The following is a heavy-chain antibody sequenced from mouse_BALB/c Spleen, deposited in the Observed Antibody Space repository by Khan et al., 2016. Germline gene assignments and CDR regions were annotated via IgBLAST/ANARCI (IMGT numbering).Heavy chain of an antibody. V-gene: IGHV3-6*02. D-gene: IGHD1-1*01. CDR1: GYSITSGYY. CDR3: ALRFDY. CDR2: ISYDGSN. Sequence: EVQLQESGPGLVKPSQSLSLTCSVTGYSITSGYYWNWIRQFPGNKLEWMGYISYDGSNNYNPSLKNRISITRDTSKNQFFLKLNYVTTEDTATYYCALRFDYWGQGTTLTVSS. J-gene: IGHJ2*01.